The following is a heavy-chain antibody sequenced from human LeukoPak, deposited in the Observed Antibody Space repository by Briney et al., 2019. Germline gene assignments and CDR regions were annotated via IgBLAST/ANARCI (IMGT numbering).Heavy chain of an antibody. V-gene: IGHV3-23*01. J-gene: IGHJ4*02. D-gene: IGHD5-24*01. CDR3: AKGGWLQPNDY. CDR1: GFSFSNSG. CDR2: ISGSGTST. Sequence: GGSLRLSCAASGFSFSNSGMSWVRQAAGKGLEWVSDISGSGTSTYYADSVEGRFTISRDNSNNTLHLHMTSLRVEDTALYYCAKGGWLQPNDYWGQGTLVTVSS.